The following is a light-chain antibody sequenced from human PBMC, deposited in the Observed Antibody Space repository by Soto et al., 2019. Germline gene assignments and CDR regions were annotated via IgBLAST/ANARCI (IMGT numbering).Light chain of an antibody. J-gene: IGLJ2*01. V-gene: IGLV1-44*01. CDR3: ATWDDSLNGVI. CDR1: SSNIESNT. Sequence: QPVLTQPPSASGTPGQRVTISCSGSSSNIESNTVNWYQHLPGTAPKLLIHSDNQRPSGVPDRFSGSKSGTSASLAISGLQSEDEADYYCATWDDSLNGVIFGGGTKLTVL. CDR2: SDN.